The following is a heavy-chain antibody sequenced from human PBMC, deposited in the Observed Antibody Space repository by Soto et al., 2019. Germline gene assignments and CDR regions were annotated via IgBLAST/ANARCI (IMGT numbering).Heavy chain of an antibody. V-gene: IGHV5-51*01. Sequence: GESLKISCEGSAYSFTSNWIGWVRQMPGKGLEYMGAIHPGNSETRYSPSFQGQVTFSADKSISTAYLQWSSLKASDNAMYYCARGVDGYTWGAYWGQGTQVTVSS. CDR3: ARGVDGYTWGAY. CDR1: AYSFTSNW. CDR2: IHPGNSET. J-gene: IGHJ4*02. D-gene: IGHD5-12*01.